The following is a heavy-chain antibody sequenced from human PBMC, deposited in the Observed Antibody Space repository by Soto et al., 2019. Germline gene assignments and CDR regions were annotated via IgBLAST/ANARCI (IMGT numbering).Heavy chain of an antibody. D-gene: IGHD2-15*01. CDR3: AREGRYCSGGSCYSDYFDY. Sequence: PSETLSLTCAVSGGSISSGGYPWSWIRQPPGKGLEWIGYIYHSGSTYYNPSLKSRVTISVDRSKNQFSLKLSSVTAADTAVYYCAREGRYCSGGSCYSDYFDYWGQGTLVTVSS. V-gene: IGHV4-30-2*01. J-gene: IGHJ4*02. CDR1: GGSISSGGYP. CDR2: IYHSGST.